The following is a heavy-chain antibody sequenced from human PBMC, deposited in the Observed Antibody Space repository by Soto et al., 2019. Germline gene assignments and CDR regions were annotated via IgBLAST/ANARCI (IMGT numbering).Heavy chain of an antibody. CDR1: GFTFSSYA. Sequence: EVQLLESGGGLVQPGGSLRLSCAASGFTFSSYAMSWVRQAPGKGLXXXXXXXGSGGSTYXADSVKGRFTISRDNSKNTLYLQMNSLRAEDTAVYYCAKGSTPWNYYYYYYYMDVWGKGTTVTVSS. V-gene: IGHV3-23*01. D-gene: IGHD1-1*01. CDR3: AKGSTPWNYYYYYYYMDV. CDR2: XXGSGGST. J-gene: IGHJ6*03.